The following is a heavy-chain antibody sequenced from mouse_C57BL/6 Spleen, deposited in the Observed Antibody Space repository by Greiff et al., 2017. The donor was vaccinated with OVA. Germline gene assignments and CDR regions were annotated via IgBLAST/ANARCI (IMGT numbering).Heavy chain of an antibody. V-gene: IGHV1-5*01. CDR2: IYPGNSDT. Sequence: VQLQQSGTVLARPGASVKMSCKTSGYTFTSYWMHWVKQRPGQGLEWIGAIYPGNSDTSYNQKFKGKAKLTADTSASTAYMELSSLTNEDSAVYYCTRGGGYYAMDDWGQGTSVTVSS. J-gene: IGHJ4*01. CDR1: GYTFTSYW. CDR3: TRGGGYYAMDD.